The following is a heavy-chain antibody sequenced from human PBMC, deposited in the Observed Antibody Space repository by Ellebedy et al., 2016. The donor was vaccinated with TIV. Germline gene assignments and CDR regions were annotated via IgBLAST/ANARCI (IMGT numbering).Heavy chain of an antibody. J-gene: IGHJ4*02. V-gene: IGHV4-59*01. CDR3: ARMKAVAGTFVIEY. Sequence: SETLSLTCTVSNDSISNYYWSWIRQPPGKGLQLIWFFFYIGSTHYNPSLKSRVTISVDTYKRQFALRLSSVTAADTAFYFCARMKAVAGTFVIEYWGLGTLVTVSS. D-gene: IGHD6-19*01. CDR1: NDSISNYY. CDR2: FFYIGST.